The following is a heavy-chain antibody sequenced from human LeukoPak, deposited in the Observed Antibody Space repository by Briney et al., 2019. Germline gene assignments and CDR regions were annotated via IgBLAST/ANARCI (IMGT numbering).Heavy chain of an antibody. CDR1: DDSISSSSYY. D-gene: IGHD6-19*01. CDR3: ARAKTGYSSGWYLFDY. V-gene: IGHV2-70*16. J-gene: IGHJ4*02. Sequence: TLSLTCTVSDDSISSSSYYWGWIRQPPGKALEWLARIDWDDDKFYSTSLKTRLTISKDTSKNQVVLTMTNMDPVDTATYYCARAKTGYSSGWYLFDYWGQGTLVTVSS. CDR2: IDWDDDK.